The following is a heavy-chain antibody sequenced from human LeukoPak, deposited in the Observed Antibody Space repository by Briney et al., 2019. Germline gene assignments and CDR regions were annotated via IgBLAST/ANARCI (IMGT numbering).Heavy chain of an antibody. D-gene: IGHD3-22*01. Sequence: ASVKVSCKASGGTFSSYAISWVRQAPGQGLEWMGWISAYNGNTNYAQKLQGRVTMTTDTSTSTAYMELRSLRSDDTAVYYCATLPFTFPITTSHVYFQHWGQGTLVTVSS. V-gene: IGHV1-18*01. CDR2: ISAYNGNT. J-gene: IGHJ1*01. CDR1: GGTFSSYA. CDR3: ATLPFTFPITTSHVYFQH.